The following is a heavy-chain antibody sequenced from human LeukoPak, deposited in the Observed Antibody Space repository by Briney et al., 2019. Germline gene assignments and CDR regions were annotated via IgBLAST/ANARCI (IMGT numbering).Heavy chain of an antibody. D-gene: IGHD2-15*01. J-gene: IGHJ4*02. Sequence: SGPTLVKPTQTLTLTCTFSGFSLSTSGVGVGWIRQPPGKALEWLALIYWDDDKRYSPSLKSRLTITKDTSKNQVVLTMTNMDPVDTATYYCALRQLPKHLLLFDYWGQGTLVTVSS. CDR1: GFSLSTSGVG. V-gene: IGHV2-5*02. CDR2: IYWDDDK. CDR3: ALRQLPKHLLLFDY.